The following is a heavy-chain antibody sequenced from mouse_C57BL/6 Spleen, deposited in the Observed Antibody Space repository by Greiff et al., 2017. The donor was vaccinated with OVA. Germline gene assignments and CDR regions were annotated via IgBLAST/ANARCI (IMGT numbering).Heavy chain of an antibody. CDR3: ANYYGSRDWYFDV. Sequence: VHVKQSGPELVKPGASVKISCKASGYSSTDYNMNWVKQSNGKSLEWIGVINPNYGTTSYNQKFKGKATLTVDQSSSTAYMQLNSLTSEDSAVYYCANYYGSRDWYFDVWGTGTTVTVSS. V-gene: IGHV1-39*01. CDR2: INPNYGTT. J-gene: IGHJ1*03. CDR1: GYSSTDYN. D-gene: IGHD1-1*01.